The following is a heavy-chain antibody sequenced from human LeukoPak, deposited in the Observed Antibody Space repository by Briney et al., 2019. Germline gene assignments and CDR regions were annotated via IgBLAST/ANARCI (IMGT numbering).Heavy chain of an antibody. D-gene: IGHD6-13*01. CDR2: ISYDGSNK. CDR3: ANAPVYSSSWYGFYY. V-gene: IGHV3-30*12. Sequence: GGSLRLSCAASGFTFSSYGMHWVRQAPGKGLEWVAVISYDGSNKYYADSVKGRFTIPRDNSKNTLYLQMNSLRAEDTAVYYCANAPVYSSSWYGFYYWGQGTQVTVSS. J-gene: IGHJ4*02. CDR1: GFTFSSYG.